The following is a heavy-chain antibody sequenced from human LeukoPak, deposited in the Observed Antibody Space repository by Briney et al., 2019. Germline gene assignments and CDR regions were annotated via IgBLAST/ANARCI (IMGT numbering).Heavy chain of an antibody. V-gene: IGHV3-48*01. CDR2: IRSGGSDK. Sequence: PGGSLRLSCGASGFTFRDYAMTWVRQAPGKGLEWVSNIRSGGSDKYYADSVEGRFTISRDNVKNSLYLQMNSLGAEDTAVYYCVRDTHYAFNIWGQGTMVTVS. CDR1: GFTFRDYA. J-gene: IGHJ3*02. CDR3: VRDTHYAFNI.